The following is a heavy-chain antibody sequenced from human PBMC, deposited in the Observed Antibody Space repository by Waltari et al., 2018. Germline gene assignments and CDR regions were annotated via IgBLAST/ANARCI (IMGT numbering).Heavy chain of an antibody. Sequence: QVQLQESGPGLVKPTHTLSLTCTVSGDPISDDVSRWTYWTWLRQAAGKGLEWIGHIYSSGAVDYNPSLRSRVTISLDTPKSHFTLKLTSVTAADTAVYYCANRGVGNYFKYFRLWSPGTLVTVSS. D-gene: IGHD1-7*01. V-gene: IGHV4-61*02. CDR2: IYSSGAV. CDR3: ANRGVGNYFKYFRL. CDR1: GDPISDDVSRWTY. J-gene: IGHJ1*01.